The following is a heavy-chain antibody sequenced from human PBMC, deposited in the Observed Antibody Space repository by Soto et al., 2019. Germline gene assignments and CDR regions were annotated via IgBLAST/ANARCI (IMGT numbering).Heavy chain of an antibody. J-gene: IGHJ6*02. V-gene: IGHV4-30-4*08. CDR3: ANAHYSNYVYGMEG. CDR1: GCSHRNSWAY. D-gene: IGHD4-4*01. CDR2: IYYSGST. Sequence: SRTGATAGCSHRNSWAYLGILHSTPGKGLEWIGYIYYSGSTYYNPSLKSRVTISVDTYKNQFSLKLSSVTAADTAVEDCANAHYSNYVYGMEGWRQGT.